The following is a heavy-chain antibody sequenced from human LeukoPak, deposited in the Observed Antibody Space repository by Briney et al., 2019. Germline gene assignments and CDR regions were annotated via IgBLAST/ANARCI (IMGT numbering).Heavy chain of an antibody. CDR2: ISYDGSNE. CDR1: GFSFSSYD. V-gene: IGHV3-30-3*01. CDR3: ARRGSGNCDAFDI. Sequence: GGSLRLSCAASGFSFSSYDMHWVRQAPGKGLEWVAVISYDGSNEYYTDSVKGRFTISRDTSKDTLYLQTNSLRAEDTAVYYCARRGSGNCDAFDIWGQGTMVTVSS. D-gene: IGHD2-15*01. J-gene: IGHJ3*02.